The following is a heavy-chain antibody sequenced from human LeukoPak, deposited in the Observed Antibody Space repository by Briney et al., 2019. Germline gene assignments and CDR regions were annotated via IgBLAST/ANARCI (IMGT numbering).Heavy chain of an antibody. CDR3: ALLGLN. J-gene: IGHJ4*02. D-gene: IGHD2-15*01. CDR1: GFTFSSYA. Sequence: PGGSLRLSCVGSGFTFSSYAMSWVRQAPGKGLEWVSSIVGSGYTTYYADSVKGRFTIPRDNSKNTVYLQMNSLRAEDTAVYYCALLGLNWGQGTLVTVSS. V-gene: IGHV3-23*01. CDR2: IVGSGYTT.